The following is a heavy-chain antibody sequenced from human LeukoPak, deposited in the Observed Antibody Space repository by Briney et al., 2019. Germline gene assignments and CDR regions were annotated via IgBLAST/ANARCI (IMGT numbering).Heavy chain of an antibody. CDR1: GFTFSSYG. D-gene: IGHD2-2*01. CDR3: ARGGDIVVVPAAILDY. J-gene: IGHJ4*02. Sequence: GGSLRLSCAASGFTFSSYGMHWVRQAPGKGLEWVAVIWYDGSNKYYADSVKGRFTISRDNSKNTLYPQMNSLRAEDTAVYYCARGGDIVVVPAAILDYWGQGTLVTVSS. CDR2: IWYDGSNK. V-gene: IGHV3-33*01.